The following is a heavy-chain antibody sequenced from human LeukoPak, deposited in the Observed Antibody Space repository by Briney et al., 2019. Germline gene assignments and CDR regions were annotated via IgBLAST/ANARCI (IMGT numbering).Heavy chain of an antibody. CDR1: GFTFSSYS. V-gene: IGHV3-23*01. Sequence: GGSLRLSCAASGFTFSSYSMNWVRQAPGKGLEWVAGISGSGGSTYYADSVKGRFTISRDNSKNTLYLQMNSLRAEDTAVYYCAKAGTYDYWGQGTLVTVSS. D-gene: IGHD6-13*01. CDR3: AKAGTYDY. J-gene: IGHJ4*02. CDR2: ISGSGGST.